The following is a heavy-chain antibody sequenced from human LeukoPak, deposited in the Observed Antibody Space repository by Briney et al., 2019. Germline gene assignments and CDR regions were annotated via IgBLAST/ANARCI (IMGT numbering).Heavy chain of an antibody. D-gene: IGHD3-16*01. CDR2: INQDGSEK. V-gene: IGHV3-7*01. J-gene: IGHJ4*02. Sequence: PGGSLRLSCIVSGFTFSTTWMSWVRQAPGKGPKWVAIINQDGSEKIYVDSLKGRFTISRDNAKDSLYLQMHSLRVEDTAVYYCARATRLPDYWGQGTLVLVSS. CDR3: ARATRLPDY. CDR1: GFTFSTTW.